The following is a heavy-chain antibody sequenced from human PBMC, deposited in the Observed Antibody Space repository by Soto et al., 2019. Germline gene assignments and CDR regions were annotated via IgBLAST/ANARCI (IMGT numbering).Heavy chain of an antibody. CDR1: GYTFTSYG. CDR2: ISAYNGNT. J-gene: IGHJ3*02. Sequence: GASVKVSCKASGYTFTSYGISWVRQAPGQKLEWMGWISAYNGNTNYAQKLQGRVTMTTDTSTSTAYMELRSLRSDDTAVYYCAIHDPDPTRTDAFDIWGQGTMVTVSS. D-gene: IGHD1-1*01. V-gene: IGHV1-18*01. CDR3: AIHDPDPTRTDAFDI.